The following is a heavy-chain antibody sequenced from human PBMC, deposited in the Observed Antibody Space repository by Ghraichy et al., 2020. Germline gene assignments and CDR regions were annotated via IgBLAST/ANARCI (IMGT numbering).Heavy chain of an antibody. Sequence: GESLNISCAASGFSLSSYDMHWVRQVTGKGLEWVSAIDTAGGTYYPGSTKGRFTISRENAKNSLYLQMNSLRAEDTAVYYCVREEQGSGIYWYDYWGQGTRVTVSS. CDR3: VREEQGSGIYWYDY. D-gene: IGHD3-10*01. CDR2: IDTAGGT. V-gene: IGHV3-13*01. CDR1: GFSLSSYD. J-gene: IGHJ4*02.